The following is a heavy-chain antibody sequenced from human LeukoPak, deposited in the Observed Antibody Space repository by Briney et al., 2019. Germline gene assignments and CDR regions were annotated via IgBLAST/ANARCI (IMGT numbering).Heavy chain of an antibody. CDR3: ARDPDMIAYYYYGMDV. J-gene: IGHJ6*02. D-gene: IGHD3-22*01. Sequence: LPGRSLRLSCAASGFTFSSYAMHWVRQAPGKGLEWVAVISYDGSNKYYADSVKGRFTISRDNSKNTLYLQMNSLRAEGTAVYYCARDPDMIAYYYYGMDVWGQGTTVTVSS. CDR2: ISYDGSNK. V-gene: IGHV3-30-3*01. CDR1: GFTFSSYA.